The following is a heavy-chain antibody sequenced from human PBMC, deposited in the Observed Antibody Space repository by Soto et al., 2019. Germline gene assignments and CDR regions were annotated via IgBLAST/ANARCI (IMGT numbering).Heavy chain of an antibody. CDR1: GGSISSGGYS. Sequence: SETLSLTCAVSGGSISSGGYSWSWIRQPPGKGLEWIGYIYHSGSTYYNPSLKSRVTISVDRSKNQFSLKLSSVTAADTAVYYCARDRRYSGSHYIDYWGQGTLVTVSS. D-gene: IGHD1-26*01. J-gene: IGHJ4*02. CDR2: IYHSGST. CDR3: ARDRRYSGSHYIDY. V-gene: IGHV4-30-2*01.